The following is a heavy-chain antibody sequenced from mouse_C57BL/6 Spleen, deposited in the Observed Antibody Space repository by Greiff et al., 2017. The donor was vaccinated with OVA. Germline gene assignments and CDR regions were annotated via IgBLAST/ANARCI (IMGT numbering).Heavy chain of an antibody. CDR2: ISYDGSN. D-gene: IGHD2-4*01. V-gene: IGHV3-6*01. CDR1: GYSITSGYY. CDR3: ARDYDYGFAY. Sequence: EESGPGLVKPSQSLSLTCSVTGYSITSGYYWNWIRQFPGNKLEWMGYISYDGSNNYNPSLKNRISITRDTSKNQFFLKLNSVTTEDTATYYCARDYDYGFAYWGQGTLVTVSA. J-gene: IGHJ3*01.